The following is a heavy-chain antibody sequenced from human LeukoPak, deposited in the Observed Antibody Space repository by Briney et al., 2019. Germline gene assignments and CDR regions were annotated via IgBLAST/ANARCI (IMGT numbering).Heavy chain of an antibody. D-gene: IGHD3-10*01. CDR3: ARAVVGMVRGATYYFDY. V-gene: IGHV4-59*01. CDR1: GGSISSYY. Sequence: PSETLSLTCTVSGGSISSYYWSWIRQPPGKGLEWIGYIYYSGSTNYNPSLKSRVTISVDTSKNQFSLKLSSVTAADTAVYYCARAVVGMVRGATYYFDYWGQGTLVTVSS. J-gene: IGHJ4*02. CDR2: IYYSGST.